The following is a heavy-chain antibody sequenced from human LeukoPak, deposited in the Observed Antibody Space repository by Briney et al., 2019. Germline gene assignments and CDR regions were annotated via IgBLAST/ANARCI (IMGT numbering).Heavy chain of an antibody. CDR3: AHFGTINWLDP. J-gene: IGHJ5*02. D-gene: IGHD1/OR15-1a*01. V-gene: IGHV2-5*01. CDR1: GFSLSTSGVG. Sequence: SGPTLVNPTQTLTLTCTFSGFSLSTSGVGVGWIRQPPGTALEWLALIYWNDDKRYSPSLKSKPTITKDPSKNQVVLTMTNMDPVDTATYYCAHFGTINWLDPWGQGTLVTVSS. CDR2: IYWNDDK.